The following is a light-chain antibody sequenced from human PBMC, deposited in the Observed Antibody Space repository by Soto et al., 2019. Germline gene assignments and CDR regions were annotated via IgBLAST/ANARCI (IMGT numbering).Light chain of an antibody. Sequence: ENVLTQSPGTLSLSPGEGATLSCRASQSVSSSYLAWYQQKPGQAPRLLIYGASSRATGIPDRFSGSGSGTDFTLTISRLEPEDFAVYYCQQYGSSPWTFGQGTKVDIK. CDR1: QSVSSSY. J-gene: IGKJ1*01. V-gene: IGKV3-20*01. CDR3: QQYGSSPWT. CDR2: GAS.